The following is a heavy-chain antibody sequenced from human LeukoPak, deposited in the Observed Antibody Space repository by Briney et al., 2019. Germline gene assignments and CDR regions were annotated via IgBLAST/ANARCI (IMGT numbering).Heavy chain of an antibody. J-gene: IGHJ4*02. CDR3: ATRQLHMTADSQVDY. D-gene: IGHD5-24*01. CDR2: FFGSGST. Sequence: SQTLSLTCTVSDGSIKSVLHSWNWIRQPAGKGLEWIGRFFGSGSTNYNPSLESRVTISVDTAKNQFFLNLTFVTAADTAVYYCATRQLHMTADSQVDYWGQGTLVTVSS. V-gene: IGHV4-61*02. CDR1: DGSIKSVLHS.